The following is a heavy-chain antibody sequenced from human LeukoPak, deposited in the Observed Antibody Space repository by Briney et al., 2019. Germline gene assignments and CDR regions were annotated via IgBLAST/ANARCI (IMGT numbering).Heavy chain of an antibody. J-gene: IGHJ4*02. D-gene: IGHD3-9*01. CDR2: INTNTGNP. CDR1: GYTFTSYA. CDR3: ARGGEAGVRYFDWLLFN. Sequence: RASVKVSCKASGYTFTSYAMNWVRQAPGQGLEWMGWINTNTGNPTYAQGSTGRFVFSLDTSVSTTYLQISSLKAEDTAVYYCARGGEAGVRYFDWLLFNWGQGTLVTVSS. V-gene: IGHV7-4-1*02.